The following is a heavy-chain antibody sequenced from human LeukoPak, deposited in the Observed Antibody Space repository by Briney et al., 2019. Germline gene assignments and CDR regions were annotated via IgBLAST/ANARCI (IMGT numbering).Heavy chain of an antibody. D-gene: IGHD2-15*01. CDR3: ARLGHCSGGGSCHHDY. CDR1: GGSISNTNYY. J-gene: IGHJ4*02. Sequence: ASETLSLTCTVSGGSISNTNYYWDWIRQPPGKGLGWIGSIYYTGSTDYNPSLNSRVTISADTSRNQFSLKLNSVTAADTAVYYCARLGHCSGGGSCHHDYWGQGTLVTVSS. CDR2: IYYTGST. V-gene: IGHV4-39*01.